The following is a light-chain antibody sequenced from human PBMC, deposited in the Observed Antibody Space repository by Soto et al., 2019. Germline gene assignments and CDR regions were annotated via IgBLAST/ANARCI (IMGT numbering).Light chain of an antibody. Sequence: EIVMTQSQATLSVSPGERATLSCRASQSVSSNLAWYQQRPGQAPRLLIYGASTRATGFPARFSGSGSGTDFTLTISSLQSEDFAVYYCQQYNNWPWTFGQGTKVDI. CDR3: QQYNNWPWT. J-gene: IGKJ1*01. V-gene: IGKV3-15*01. CDR2: GAS. CDR1: QSVSSN.